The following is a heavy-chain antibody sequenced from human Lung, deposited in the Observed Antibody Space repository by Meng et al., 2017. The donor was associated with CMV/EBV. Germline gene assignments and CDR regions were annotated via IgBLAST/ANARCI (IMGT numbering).Heavy chain of an antibody. Sequence: SCAASGFIFSDYIMSWVRQAPGRGLEWVSAISENGGSPYYADSVKGRFTISRDNSKNTVSLQMDSLRVEDTATYYCAKALNSGRPNSWGQGTLVXVSS. D-gene: IGHD6-6*01. V-gene: IGHV3-23*01. CDR3: AKALNSGRPNS. J-gene: IGHJ4*02. CDR2: ISENGGSP. CDR1: GFIFSDYI.